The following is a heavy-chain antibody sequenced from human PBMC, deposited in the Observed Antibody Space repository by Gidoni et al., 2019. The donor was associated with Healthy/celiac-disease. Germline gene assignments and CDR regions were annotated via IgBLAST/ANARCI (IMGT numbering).Heavy chain of an antibody. CDR3: ARGGPDYNIAAAGGNWFDP. J-gene: IGHJ5*02. D-gene: IGHD6-13*01. V-gene: IGHV1-8*01. Sequence: QVQLVQSGAEVKKPGASVKVSCKASGYTFTSYDINWVRQATGQGLEWMGWMNPNSGNTGYAQKFQGRVTMTRNTSISTAYMEMSSLRSEDTAVYYCARGGPDYNIAAAGGNWFDPWGQGTLVTVSS. CDR1: GYTFTSYD. CDR2: MNPNSGNT.